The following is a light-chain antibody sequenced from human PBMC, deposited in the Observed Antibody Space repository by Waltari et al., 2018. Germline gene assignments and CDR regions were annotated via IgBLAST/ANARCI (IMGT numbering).Light chain of an antibody. J-gene: IGLJ3*02. V-gene: IGLV1-47*01. CDR1: SSTIGITY. Sequence: QSVLTQPPSASGTPGQRATISCSLISSTIGITYVFWYQQRPGTAPKPLIYRNDQRPSGVPDRFSGSKSVTSASLAIGGLRSEDEADYHCAAWDNSLSGWVFGEGTKLTVL. CDR2: RND. CDR3: AAWDNSLSGWV.